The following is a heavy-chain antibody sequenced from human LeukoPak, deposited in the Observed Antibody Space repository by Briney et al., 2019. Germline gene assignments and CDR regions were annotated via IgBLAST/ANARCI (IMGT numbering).Heavy chain of an antibody. J-gene: IGHJ4*02. V-gene: IGHV1-2*02. CDR3: ARAKDFWSGYCY. CDR2: INPNSGGT. Sequence: ASVKVSCKASGYTFTGYYMHWVRQAPGQGLEWMGWINPNSGGTNYAQKFQGRVTMTRDTSISTAYMELSRLRSDDTAVYYCARAKDFWSGYCYWGQGTLVTVSS. CDR1: GYTFTGYY. D-gene: IGHD3-3*01.